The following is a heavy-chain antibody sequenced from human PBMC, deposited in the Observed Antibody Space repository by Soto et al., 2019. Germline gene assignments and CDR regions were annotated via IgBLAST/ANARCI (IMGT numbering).Heavy chain of an antibody. V-gene: IGHV1-69*01. J-gene: IGHJ6*02. D-gene: IGHD3-10*01. CDR2: TIPALGKT. CDR1: GDNFKKNV. CDR3: ARGPFRPSAMDV. Sequence: VQLMPSGAEIQTPGSSVKVSCKTSGDNFKKNVFTWVRQAPGHGLEWLGGTIPALGKTHYIEKFQGRVTITVDDATRTVYMEVRDLTSEDTAIYYCARGPFRPSAMDVWGQGTTVTVSS.